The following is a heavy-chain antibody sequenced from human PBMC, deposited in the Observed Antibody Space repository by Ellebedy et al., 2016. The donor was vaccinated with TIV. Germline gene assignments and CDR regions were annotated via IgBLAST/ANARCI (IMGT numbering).Heavy chain of an antibody. CDR2: ITDSGGST. V-gene: IGHV3-23*01. J-gene: IGHJ4*02. CDR1: GFTFSSYG. CDR3: ARDEGELDY. Sequence: GGSLRLSCAASGFTFSSYGMHWVRQAPGKGLEWVSTITDSGGSTYYADSVTGRFTISRDNSRNTLYLQMNSLRAEDTAVYYCARDEGELDYWGQGTLVTVSS.